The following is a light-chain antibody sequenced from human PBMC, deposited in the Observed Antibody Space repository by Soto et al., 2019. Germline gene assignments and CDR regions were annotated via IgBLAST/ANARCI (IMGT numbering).Light chain of an antibody. CDR2: GAS. CDR1: QSVSSSY. CDR3: HQYDTSVWT. Sequence: EIVLTQSPGALSLSPGERVTLSCRASQSVSSSYLGWYQQKPGQSPRLLIYGASSRATGIPDRFSGSGSGTDFTLTISRLEAEDFAVYYCHQYDTSVWTFGQGTKVEIK. J-gene: IGKJ1*01. V-gene: IGKV3-20*01.